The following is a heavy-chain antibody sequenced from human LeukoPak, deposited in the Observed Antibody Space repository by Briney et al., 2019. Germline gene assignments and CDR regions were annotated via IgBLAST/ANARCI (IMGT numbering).Heavy chain of an antibody. CDR3: ARDEYDSSDE. J-gene: IGHJ4*02. D-gene: IGHD3-22*01. CDR2: IIPIFGTA. CDR1: GGTFSSYA. Sequence: GSSVKVSCKASGGTFSSYAISRVRQAPGQGLEWMGRIIPIFGTANYAQKFQGRVTITTDESTSTAYMELSSLRSEDTAVYYCARDEYDSSDEWGQGTLVTVSS. V-gene: IGHV1-69*05.